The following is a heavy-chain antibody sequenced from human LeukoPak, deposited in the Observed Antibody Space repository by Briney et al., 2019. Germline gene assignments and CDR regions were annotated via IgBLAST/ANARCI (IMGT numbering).Heavy chain of an antibody. J-gene: IGHJ4*02. CDR2: ISGSGGST. CDR3: AKDPLNYYDSSGYYLDYFDY. V-gene: IGHV3-23*01. D-gene: IGHD3-22*01. Sequence: GGSLRLSCAASGFTFSSYAMSWVRQAPGKGLEWVSAISGSGGSTYYADSVKGRFTISRDNSKNTLYLQMNSLRAEDTAVYYCAKDPLNYYDSSGYYLDYFDYWGQGTLVTVST. CDR1: GFTFSSYA.